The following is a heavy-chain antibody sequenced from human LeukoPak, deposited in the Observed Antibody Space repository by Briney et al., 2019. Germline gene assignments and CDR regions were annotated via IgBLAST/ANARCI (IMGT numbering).Heavy chain of an antibody. V-gene: IGHV4-39*07. CDR2: INHSGST. J-gene: IGHJ5*02. CDR3: ARDRYYDFWSGYYYNWFDP. CDR1: GGSISSNSYY. D-gene: IGHD3-3*01. Sequence: PSETLSLTCTVSGGSISSNSYYWGWIRQPPGKGLEWIGEINHSGSTNYNPSLKSRVTISVDTSKNQFSLKLSSVTAADTAVYYCARDRYYDFWSGYYYNWFDPWGQGTLVTVSS.